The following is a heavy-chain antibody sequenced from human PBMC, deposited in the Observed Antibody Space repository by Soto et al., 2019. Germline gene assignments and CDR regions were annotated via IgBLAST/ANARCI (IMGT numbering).Heavy chain of an antibody. CDR2: ISYDGSNK. J-gene: IGHJ6*02. V-gene: IGHV3-30-3*01. Sequence: QVQLVESGGGVVQPGRSLRLSCAASGFTFSSYAMHWVRQAPGKGLEWVAVISYDGSNKYYADSVKGRFTISRDNSKNXLYLKMNGLRAEDTAVYYCARVEYCSGGSCYGMDVWGQGTTVTVSS. D-gene: IGHD2-15*01. CDR1: GFTFSSYA. CDR3: ARVEYCSGGSCYGMDV.